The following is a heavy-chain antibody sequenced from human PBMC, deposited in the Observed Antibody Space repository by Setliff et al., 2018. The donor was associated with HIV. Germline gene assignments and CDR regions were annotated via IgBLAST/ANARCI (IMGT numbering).Heavy chain of an antibody. CDR3: ARGRGYYYSNFYMDV. D-gene: IGHD3-10*01. CDR1: GGSISSSSYY. V-gene: IGHV4-39*07. CDR2: IYTSGNT. Sequence: SQTLSLTCAVSGGSISSSSYYWGWIRQPPGKGLEWIGSIYTSGNTNYNPSLKSRVTMSVDTSKNQFSLNLSSVTAADTAVYYCARGRGYYYSNFYMDVWGKGTTVTAP. J-gene: IGHJ6*03.